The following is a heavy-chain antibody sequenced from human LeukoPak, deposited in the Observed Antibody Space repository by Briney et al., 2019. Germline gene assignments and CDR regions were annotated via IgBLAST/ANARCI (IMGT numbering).Heavy chain of an antibody. J-gene: IGHJ4*02. V-gene: IGHV4-59*01. D-gene: IGHD3-22*01. CDR2: IYYSGST. CDR1: GGSISSYY. Sequence: SETLSLTCTVSGGSISSYYWSWIRQPPGKGLEWIGYIYYSGSTNYNPSLKSRVTISVDTSKNQFSLKLSSVTAADTAVYYCARSEHDYDSSGYYYFKGYYFDYWGQGTLVTVSS. CDR3: ARSEHDYDSSGYYYFKGYYFDY.